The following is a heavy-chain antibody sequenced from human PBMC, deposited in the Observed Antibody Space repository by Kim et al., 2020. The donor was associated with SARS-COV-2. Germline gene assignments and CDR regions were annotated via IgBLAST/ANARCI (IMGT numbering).Heavy chain of an antibody. CDR1: GYTFTSYY. J-gene: IGHJ4*02. D-gene: IGHD3-10*01. CDR3: ARDPVNTLLWFGECRFDY. Sequence: ASVKVSCKASGYTFTSYYMHWVRQAPGQGLEWMGIINPSGGSTSYAQKFQGRVTMTRDTSTSTVYMELSSLRSEDTAVYYCARDPVNTLLWFGECRFDYWGQGTLVTVSS. CDR2: INPSGGST. V-gene: IGHV1-46*01.